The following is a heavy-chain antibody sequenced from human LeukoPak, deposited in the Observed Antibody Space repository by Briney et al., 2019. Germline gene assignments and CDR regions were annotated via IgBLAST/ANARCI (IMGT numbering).Heavy chain of an antibody. J-gene: IGHJ4*02. V-gene: IGHV3-30*18. CDR1: GFTFRDYG. D-gene: IGHD2-21*01. Sequence: PGRSLRLSCAASGFTFRDYGMHWVRQAPGKGLEWVASISYDGSNKVYADSVKGRFTISRDNSKSTLYLQMNSLRAEDTAVYYCAKARDCGGDCLDYWGQGTLVTVSS. CDR3: AKARDCGGDCLDY. CDR2: ISYDGSNK.